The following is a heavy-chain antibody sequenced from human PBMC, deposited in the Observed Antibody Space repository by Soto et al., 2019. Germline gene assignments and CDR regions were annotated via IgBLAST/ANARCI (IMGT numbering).Heavy chain of an antibody. CDR2: IIPIVGLT. D-gene: IGHD1-26*01. J-gene: IGHJ6*03. CDR3: ARPTDGHDAGGNYMDV. Sequence: QVQLLQSGSEVKKPGSSVKVSCRASGGSLSSYPVTWVRQAPGQGLEWMGRIIPIVGLTNYAQKFQGRVTITADKSTSTAYMELSSLRSDDTAVYYCARPTDGHDAGGNYMDVWGKGTTVIVSS. CDR1: GGSLSSYP. V-gene: IGHV1-69*02.